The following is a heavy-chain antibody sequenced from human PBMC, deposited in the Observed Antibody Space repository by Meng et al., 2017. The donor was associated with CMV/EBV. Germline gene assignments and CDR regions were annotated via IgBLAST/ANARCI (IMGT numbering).Heavy chain of an antibody. CDR2: INPSCGST. CDR3: ARDPHSGWLDY. Sequence: RVVQSRAVVKKPGASVEFSCKASGYTFTRYYMHWGREAPGQGLEWMGTINPSCGSTSYAQKFQGRVTMTRDTSTSTVYMELSSLSSEDTAVYYCARDPHSGWLDYWGQGTLVTVSS. J-gene: IGHJ4*02. V-gene: IGHV1-46*01. D-gene: IGHD6-19*01. CDR1: GYTFTRYY.